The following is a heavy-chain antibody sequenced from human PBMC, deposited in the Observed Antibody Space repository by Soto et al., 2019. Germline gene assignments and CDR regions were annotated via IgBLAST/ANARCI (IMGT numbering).Heavy chain of an antibody. CDR1: GGSISSYY. D-gene: IGHD3-3*01. J-gene: IGHJ4*02. CDR3: ARQTGILEWSIFDY. V-gene: IGHV4-59*08. Sequence: PSETLSLTCTVSGGSISSYYWSWIRQPPGKGLEWIGYIYYSGSTNYNPSLKSRVTISVDTSKNQFSLKLSSVTAADTAVYYCARQTGILEWSIFDYWGKGTLVTVSS. CDR2: IYYSGST.